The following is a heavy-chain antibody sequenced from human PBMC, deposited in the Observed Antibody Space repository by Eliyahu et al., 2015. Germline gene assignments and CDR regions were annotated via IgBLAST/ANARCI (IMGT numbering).Heavy chain of an antibody. CDR3: VRAPYGDYGKNWFDP. J-gene: IGHJ5*02. Sequence: QVQLQESGPGLVKPSETLSLTCTXXGYSISRGYYWGWIRQPPGKGLEWIGTIYHSGSTYXXPSLKSRVTISVDTSNNQFSLNLSSVTATDTAQYYCVRAPYGDYGKNWFDPWGQGTLVTVSS. CDR2: IYHSGST. V-gene: IGHV4-38-2*02. D-gene: IGHD4-17*01. CDR1: GYSISRGYY.